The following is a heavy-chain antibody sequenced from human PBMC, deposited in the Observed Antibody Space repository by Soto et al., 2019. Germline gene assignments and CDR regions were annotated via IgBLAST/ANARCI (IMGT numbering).Heavy chain of an antibody. CDR2: INSDGSST. CDR1: GFTFSSYW. V-gene: IGHV3-74*01. D-gene: IGHD3-3*01. Sequence: GGSLRLSCAASGFTFSSYWMHWVRQAPGKGLVWVSRINSDGSSTSYADSVKGRFTISRDNAKNTLYLQMNSLRAEDTAVYYCARASIGTGDFWSGYYPTFDYWGQGTLVTVSS. CDR3: ARASIGTGDFWSGYYPTFDY. J-gene: IGHJ4*02.